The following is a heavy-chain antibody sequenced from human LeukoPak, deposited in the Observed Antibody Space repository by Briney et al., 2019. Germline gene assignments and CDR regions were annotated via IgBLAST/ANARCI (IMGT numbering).Heavy chain of an antibody. J-gene: IGHJ6*02. CDR3: VRGKGKAGFGDNYYGLDV. Sequence: SETLSLTCAVYVGSFSGYSWSWIRQSPEKGLEWIGGINDSGATNYNPSLMSRLTMSVDTSKNQFSLKLRSVTAADTAVYFCVRGKGKAGFGDNYYGLDVWGQGTTVTVSS. CDR2: INDSGAT. V-gene: IGHV4-34*01. D-gene: IGHD3-16*01. CDR1: VGSFSGYS.